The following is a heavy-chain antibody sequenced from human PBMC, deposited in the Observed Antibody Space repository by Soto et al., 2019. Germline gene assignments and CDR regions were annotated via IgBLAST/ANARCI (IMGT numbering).Heavy chain of an antibody. Sequence: QVQLQESGPRLVKPSQTLSLTCTVSDGSISSGAYSWSWIRQTPEKGLQWIGHIYNSVSTSDTYNNTSLNRRLTITIDMSENQFSLNRNAVTAADTAVYYCARGPSGDKVDYWGQGTRVTVSS. CDR1: DGSISSGAYS. CDR3: ARGPSGDKVDY. CDR2: IYNSVSTSDT. J-gene: IGHJ4*02. D-gene: IGHD7-27*01. V-gene: IGHV4-30-4*01.